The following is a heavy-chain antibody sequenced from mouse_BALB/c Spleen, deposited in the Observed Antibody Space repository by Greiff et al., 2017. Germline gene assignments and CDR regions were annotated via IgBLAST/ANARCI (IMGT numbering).Heavy chain of an antibody. Sequence: QVTLKVSGPGILQPSQTLSLTCSFSGFSLSTSGMGVSWIRQPSGKGLEWLAHIYWDDDKRYNPSLKSRLTISKDTSRNQVFLKITSVDTADTATYYCARREDGYDSSYAMDYWGQGTSVTVSS. CDR1: GFSLSTSGMG. CDR3: ARREDGYDSSYAMDY. CDR2: IYWDDDK. D-gene: IGHD2-2*01. V-gene: IGHV8-12*01. J-gene: IGHJ4*01.